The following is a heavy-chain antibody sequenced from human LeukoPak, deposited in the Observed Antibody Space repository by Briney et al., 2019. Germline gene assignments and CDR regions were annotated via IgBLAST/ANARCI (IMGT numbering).Heavy chain of an antibody. CDR1: GFTFSNYW. Sequence: GGSLRLSCAASGFTFSNYWMHWVRQAPGKGLVWVSRIHSDGSSTTSADSVKGRFAISRDNAENTLYLQMNSLRAEDTAVYFCARGNAHAFDIWGQGTMVTVSS. D-gene: IGHD1-1*01. CDR2: IHSDGSST. V-gene: IGHV3-74*01. CDR3: ARGNAHAFDI. J-gene: IGHJ3*02.